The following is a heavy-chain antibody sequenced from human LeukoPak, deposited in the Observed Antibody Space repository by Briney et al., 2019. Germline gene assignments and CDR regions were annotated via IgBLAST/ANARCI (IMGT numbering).Heavy chain of an antibody. CDR3: AADFRVRAENWFDP. V-gene: IGHV1-58*02. Sequence: SVKVSCKASGFTFSSSAIQWVRQARGQRLEWIGWIVVGSGNIKYARTFQERVTITRDVSTSTAYMELSSLRSEDTAVYYCAADFRVRAENWFDPWGQGTLVTVSS. CDR1: GFTFSSSA. CDR2: IVVGSGNI. D-gene: IGHD5/OR15-5a*01. J-gene: IGHJ5*02.